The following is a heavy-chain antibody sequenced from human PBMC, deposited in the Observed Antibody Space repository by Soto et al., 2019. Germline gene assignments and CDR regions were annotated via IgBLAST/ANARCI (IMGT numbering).Heavy chain of an antibody. CDR1: GYTLTELS. V-gene: IGHV1-24*01. CDR2: FDPEDGET. Sequence: ASVKVSCKVSGYTLTELSMHWVRQAPGKGLEWMGGFDPEDGETIYAQKFQGRVTMTEDTSTDTAYMELSSLRSEDTAVYYCATSVCIDPLAAAGTCYYYGMGVWGQGTTVTVSS. D-gene: IGHD6-13*01. CDR3: ATSVCIDPLAAAGTCYYYGMGV. J-gene: IGHJ6*02.